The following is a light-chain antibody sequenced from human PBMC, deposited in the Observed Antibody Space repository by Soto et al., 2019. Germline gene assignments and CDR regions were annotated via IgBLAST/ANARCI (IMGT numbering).Light chain of an antibody. J-gene: IGKJ5*01. CDR3: QQYDNSIT. Sequence: DIQMTQSPSSLSASVGDRVTITCQASQDISNYLNWYQQKPGKAPKLLIYDASNLETGVTSRFSGSGSGTDFSFTSSSLQPEDIATYYCQQYDNSITFGQGTRLEIK. CDR2: DAS. V-gene: IGKV1-33*01. CDR1: QDISNY.